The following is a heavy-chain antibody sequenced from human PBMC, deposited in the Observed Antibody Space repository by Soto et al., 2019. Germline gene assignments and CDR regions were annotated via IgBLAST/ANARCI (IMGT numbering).Heavy chain of an antibody. J-gene: IGHJ6*02. CDR2: ISYDGSNK. V-gene: IGHV3-30-3*01. CDR3: ARDLTIFGVVNPTGAYYGMDV. Sequence: GGSLRLSCAASGFTFSSYAMHWVRQAPGKGLEWVAVISYDGSNKYYADSVKGRFTISRDNSKNTLYLQMNSLRAEDTAVYYCARDLTIFGVVNPTGAYYGMDVWGQGTTVTVSS. CDR1: GFTFSSYA. D-gene: IGHD3-3*01.